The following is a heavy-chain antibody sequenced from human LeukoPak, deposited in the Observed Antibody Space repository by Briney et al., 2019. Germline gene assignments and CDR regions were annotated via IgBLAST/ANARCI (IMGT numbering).Heavy chain of an antibody. V-gene: IGHV4-59*01. D-gene: IGHD3-22*01. CDR2: IYYSGST. CDR1: GCSISSYY. CDR3: AGHGTNDSSELLY. J-gene: IGHJ4*02. Sequence: PSETLSLTCTVSGCSISSYYWSWIRQPPGKGLEWIGYIYYSGSTNYNPSLKSRVTISVDTSKNQFSLKLSSETAADTAVYYCAGHGTNDSSELLYWGQGTLVTVSS.